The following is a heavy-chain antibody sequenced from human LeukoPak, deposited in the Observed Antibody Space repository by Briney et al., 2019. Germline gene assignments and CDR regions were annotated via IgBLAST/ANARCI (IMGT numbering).Heavy chain of an antibody. CDR3: AREVTTVFWFDP. CDR1: GGTFNSYA. CDR2: IIPMFGTT. V-gene: IGHV1-69*01. D-gene: IGHD4-17*01. J-gene: IGHJ5*02. Sequence: SVKVSCKAPGGTFNSYAISWVRQAPGQGLEWMGGIIPMFGTTTYAQKFQGRVTITADDSTSTAYMELSSLTSEDTAVYYCAREVTTVFWFDPWGQGSLVTVSS.